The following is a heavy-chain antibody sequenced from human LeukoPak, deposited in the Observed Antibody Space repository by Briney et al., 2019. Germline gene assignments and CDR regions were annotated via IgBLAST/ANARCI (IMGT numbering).Heavy chain of an antibody. D-gene: IGHD4-17*01. CDR3: ARDRDGVSY. J-gene: IGHJ4*02. V-gene: IGHV4-39*07. CDR1: DGSISSSSYY. CDR2: IYYSGST. Sequence: SETLSLTCTVSDGSISSSSYYWGWIRQPPGKGLEWIGSIYYSGSTYYNPSLKSRFTISIDTSKNQFSLKLSSVTAADTAVYYCARDRDGVSYWGQGTLVTVSS.